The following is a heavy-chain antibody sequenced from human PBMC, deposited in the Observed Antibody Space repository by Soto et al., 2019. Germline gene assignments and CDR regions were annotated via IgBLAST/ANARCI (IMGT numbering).Heavy chain of an antibody. CDR3: ANAQLVFLHEFFQH. CDR1: GFNIRSHA. D-gene: IGHD6-13*01. J-gene: IGHJ1*01. CDR2: ISGSGGST. Sequence: PGVFMRLFCAASGFNIRSHAMRWVRQAKGKGLEWVSAISGSGGSTYYADSVKGRFTISRDNSKNTLYLQMNSLRAEDTAVYYCANAQLVFLHEFFQHWGQGTLVTVSS. V-gene: IGHV3-23*01.